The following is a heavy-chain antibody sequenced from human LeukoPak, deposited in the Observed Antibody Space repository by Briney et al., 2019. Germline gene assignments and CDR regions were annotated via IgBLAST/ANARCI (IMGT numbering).Heavy chain of an antibody. Sequence: VSVKVSCKSSGYTFTDYFLHWVRQAPGQGLEWMGCINLHTGGAHYAQKFQDWVSPTRDTSIDTAFMELSSLRSDATAIYYCARDFLGRTNGGSNYFGMDVWGQGTTVTVSS. D-gene: IGHD2-8*01. CDR2: INLHTGGA. J-gene: IGHJ6*02. V-gene: IGHV1-2*04. CDR1: GYTFTDYF. CDR3: ARDFLGRTNGGSNYFGMDV.